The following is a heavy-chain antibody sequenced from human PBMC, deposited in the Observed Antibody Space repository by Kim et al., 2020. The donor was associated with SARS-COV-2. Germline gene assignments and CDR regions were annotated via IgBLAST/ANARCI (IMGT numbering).Heavy chain of an antibody. D-gene: IGHD6-19*01. J-gene: IGHJ6*03. CDR3: ARDRLAGGVYYYYYYMDV. V-gene: IGHV3-30*01. Sequence: KGRFTNSRDNSKNPLYLQMNSLRAEDTAVYYCARDRLAGGVYYYYYYMDVWGKGTTVTVSS.